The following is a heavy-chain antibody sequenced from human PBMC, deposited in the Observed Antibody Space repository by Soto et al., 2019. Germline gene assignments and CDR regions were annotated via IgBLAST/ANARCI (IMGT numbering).Heavy chain of an antibody. Sequence: VQLVESGGGLVKPGGSLRLSCAASGFNFPGYSMNWVRQAPGKGLEWVASISSGSHFIYYADSVRGRFTISRVNARDSLLLQMNSLRAGDTGVYFCARDQSQGQMLLPYFDYWGQGTLVTVSS. CDR3: ARDQSQGQMLLPYFDY. CDR2: ISSGSHFI. CDR1: GFNFPGYS. V-gene: IGHV3-21*04. D-gene: IGHD3-22*01. J-gene: IGHJ4*02.